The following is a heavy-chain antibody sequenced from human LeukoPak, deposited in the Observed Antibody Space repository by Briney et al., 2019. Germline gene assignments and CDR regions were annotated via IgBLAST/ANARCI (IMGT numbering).Heavy chain of an antibody. CDR1: GVSFRNYW. Sequence: PGGSLRLSCAASGVSFRNYWMGWVRQAPGKGLEWVANIKHDGSEIYYVDSVEGRFTIYRDTAKDSLFLQMNSLRVEDTAVYYCARDRGHSGYDLYDYWGQGTLVTVSS. CDR3: ARDRGHSGYDLYDY. V-gene: IGHV3-7*01. J-gene: IGHJ4*02. D-gene: IGHD5-12*01. CDR2: IKHDGSEI.